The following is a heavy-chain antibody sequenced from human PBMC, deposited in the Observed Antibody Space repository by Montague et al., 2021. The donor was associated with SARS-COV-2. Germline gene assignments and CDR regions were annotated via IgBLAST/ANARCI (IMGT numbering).Heavy chain of an antibody. CDR1: GDSITNHH. CDR3: ARDRFDFGAGRQGTIDF. Sequence: SETLSLTCSVSGDSITNHHWSWIRQPAGKGLERIGRMHFTGKTNFSPFFSSRLTMSADTSKNQFSLKLTSVTAADTAIYFCARDRFDFGAGRQGTIDFWGQGTLATVSS. J-gene: IGHJ4*02. V-gene: IGHV4-4*07. D-gene: IGHD3-10*01. CDR2: MHFTGKT.